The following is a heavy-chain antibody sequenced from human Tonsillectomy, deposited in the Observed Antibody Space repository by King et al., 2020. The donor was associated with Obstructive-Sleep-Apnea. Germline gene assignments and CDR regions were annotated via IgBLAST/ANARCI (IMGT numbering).Heavy chain of an antibody. J-gene: IGHJ6*02. Sequence: QLQESGPGLVKPSQTLSLTCNVSGGSISIDTYYWTWIRQHPGTGLEWIGYIYYSGSTYYNPSLKSRVTISVDTSKNQFSLKLSSVTAADTAVYYCARDWAEYESLPYGYGMDVWGQGTTVTVSS. D-gene: IGHD3-22*01. CDR2: IYYSGST. CDR3: ARDWAEYESLPYGYGMDV. V-gene: IGHV4-31*03. CDR1: GGSISIDTYY.